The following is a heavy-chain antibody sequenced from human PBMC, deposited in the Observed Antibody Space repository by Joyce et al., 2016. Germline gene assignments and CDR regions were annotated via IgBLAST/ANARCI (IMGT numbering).Heavy chain of an antibody. J-gene: IGHJ3*02. D-gene: IGHD3-22*01. CDR3: ARDIGYYYDSSGYYLHDAFDI. CDR2: IYDIGST. V-gene: IGHV4-39*07. CDR1: GGSISSRSYY. Sequence: QLQLQESGPGLVKPSETLSLTCTVSGGSISSRSYYWGWIRQPPGKGLEWIGTIYDIGSTYYNPSLKSRVTISVDTSKNQFSLELSSVTAADTAVYYCARDIGYYYDSSGYYLHDAFDIWGQGTMVTVSS.